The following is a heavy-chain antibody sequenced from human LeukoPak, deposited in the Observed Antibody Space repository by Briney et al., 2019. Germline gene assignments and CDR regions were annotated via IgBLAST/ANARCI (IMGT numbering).Heavy chain of an antibody. D-gene: IGHD3-3*01. V-gene: IGHV1-69*05. CDR1: GGTFSSYE. CDR2: IIPMFGTA. Sequence: SVKVSCKASGGTFSSYEISWVRQAPGQGLEWMGGIIPMFGTAKYAQKFQGRVTITTDKFTSTAYMELSSLRSEDTAVYYCAGAGDNDFWSGSDGGDNWFDPWGQGTLVTVSS. J-gene: IGHJ5*02. CDR3: AGAGDNDFWSGSDGGDNWFDP.